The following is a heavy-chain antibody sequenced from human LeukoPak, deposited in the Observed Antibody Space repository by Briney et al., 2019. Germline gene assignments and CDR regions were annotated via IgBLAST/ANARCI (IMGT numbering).Heavy chain of an antibody. D-gene: IGHD6-19*01. CDR1: GFTFSSYS. J-gene: IGHJ6*02. Sequence: PGGSLRLSCAASGFTFSSYSMNWVRQAPGKGLEWVSYISSSSSTIYYADSVKGRFTISRDNAKNSLYLQMNSLRAEDTAVYYCASIPSSGWFYGMDVWGQGTTVTVSS. CDR2: ISSSSSTI. V-gene: IGHV3-48*04. CDR3: ASIPSSGWFYGMDV.